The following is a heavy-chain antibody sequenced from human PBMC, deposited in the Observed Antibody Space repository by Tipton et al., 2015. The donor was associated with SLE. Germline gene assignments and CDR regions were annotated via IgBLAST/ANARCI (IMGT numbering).Heavy chain of an antibody. J-gene: IGHJ4*02. CDR3: ARAARSGGYDLLDY. CDR1: AGSFGGYY. Sequence: TLSLTCAVYAGSFGGYYWSWIRQSPGKGLEWIGEINHSGSTHYNPSLESRVTILVDTSKNQFSLKLSSVTVADTAVYYCARAARSGGYDLLDYWGQGTLVTVSS. D-gene: IGHD5-12*01. CDR2: INHSGST. V-gene: IGHV4-34*01.